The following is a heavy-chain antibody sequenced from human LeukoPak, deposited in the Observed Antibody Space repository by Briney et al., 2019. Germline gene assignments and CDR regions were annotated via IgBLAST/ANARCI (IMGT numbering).Heavy chain of an antibody. D-gene: IGHD2-15*01. CDR2: IYYSGST. J-gene: IGHJ4*02. Sequence: SETLSLTCTVSGGSISSSSYYWGWLRQPPGKGLEWIGSIYYSGSTYYNPSLKSRVTISVDTSKNQFSLKLSSVTAADTAVYYCARQGEISTPDYWGQGTLVTVSS. CDR1: GGSISSSSYY. CDR3: ARQGEISTPDY. V-gene: IGHV4-39*01.